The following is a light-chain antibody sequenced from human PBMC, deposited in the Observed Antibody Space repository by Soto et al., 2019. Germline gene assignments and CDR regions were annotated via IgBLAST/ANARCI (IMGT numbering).Light chain of an antibody. V-gene: IGKV1-12*01. CDR3: QQADSLPLT. CDR2: AAS. J-gene: IGKJ4*01. CDR1: RDISSW. Sequence: DIQLTQSPSSVSASVGDRVTITCRASRDISSWLAWYQQKPGQAPNILVFAASTLQRGVPTRFSGRGSGTEFTLTIDNLQPEDFATYYCQQADSLPLTFGGGTKVEIK.